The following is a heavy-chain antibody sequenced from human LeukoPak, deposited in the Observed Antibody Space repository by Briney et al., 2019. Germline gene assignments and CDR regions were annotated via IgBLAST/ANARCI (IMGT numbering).Heavy chain of an antibody. D-gene: IGHD6-13*01. CDR2: IWYDGSNK. Sequence: PGGSLRLSCAASGFTFSSYGMPWVRQAPGKGLEWVAVIWYDGSNKYYADSVKGRFTISRDNSKNTLYLQMNSLRAEDTAVYYCARGMVGGSSWSHPYYFDYWGQGTLVTVSS. CDR3: ARGMVGGSSWSHPYYFDY. V-gene: IGHV3-33*01. J-gene: IGHJ4*02. CDR1: GFTFSSYG.